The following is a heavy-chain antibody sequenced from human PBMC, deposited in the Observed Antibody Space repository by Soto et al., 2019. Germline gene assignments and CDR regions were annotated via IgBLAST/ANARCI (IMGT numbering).Heavy chain of an antibody. CDR1: GGPFSSSA. J-gene: IGHJ6*02. Sequence: QVHLVQSGAEVKKPGSSVKVSCKAYGGPFSSSAYGWIRQARGQGLEWMGGFISMLHTSKYAQKFLGRVTITADESTSTIYMELSSLRSEDTAVYYCARDWPLYSRHYYYAMDVWGQGTTVTVSS. D-gene: IGHD4-4*01. CDR3: ARDWPLYSRHYYYAMDV. CDR2: FISMLHTS. V-gene: IGHV1-69*12.